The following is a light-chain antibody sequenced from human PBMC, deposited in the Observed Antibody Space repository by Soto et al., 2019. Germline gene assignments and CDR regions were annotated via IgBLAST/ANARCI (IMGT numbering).Light chain of an antibody. Sequence: DIQMTQSPSSLSASVGDRVTITCRASQVVSNYLAWYQQKPGKVPKLLIYAASTLQTGVPFRFCGSGSGTDFTLTISSLEPEDVATYYCQKYSTAPWTFGQGTKVEIK. J-gene: IGKJ1*01. CDR2: AAS. V-gene: IGKV1-27*01. CDR1: QVVSNY. CDR3: QKYSTAPWT.